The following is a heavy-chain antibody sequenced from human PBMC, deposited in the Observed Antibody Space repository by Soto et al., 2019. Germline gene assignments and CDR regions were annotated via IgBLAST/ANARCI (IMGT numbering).Heavy chain of an antibody. D-gene: IGHD1-26*01. V-gene: IGHV1-69*01. J-gene: IGHJ3*02. CDR1: GGTFSSYA. Sequence: QVQLVQSGAEVKKPGSSVKVSCTASGGTFSSYAISWVRQAPGQGLEWMGGIIPIFGTANYAQKFQGRVTITADESTDPGHMELSRLRSEETAVYYCARGGLGGATTITRAFDIWGQGTMVTVSS. CDR3: ARGGLGGATTITRAFDI. CDR2: IIPIFGTA.